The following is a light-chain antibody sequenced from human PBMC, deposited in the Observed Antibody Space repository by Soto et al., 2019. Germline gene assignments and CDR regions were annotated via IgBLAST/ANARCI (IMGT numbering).Light chain of an antibody. Sequence: IQLTQSPSSLSASVGDRVTITCQASRGISSYLAWYQQKPGKAPKLLVYSASTLQSGVPSRFSGSGSGPDFTLTISSLQPEDFATYYCQQSYKTPHTFGQGTKLETK. J-gene: IGKJ2*01. CDR1: RGISSY. CDR3: QQSYKTPHT. CDR2: SAS. V-gene: IGKV1-39*01.